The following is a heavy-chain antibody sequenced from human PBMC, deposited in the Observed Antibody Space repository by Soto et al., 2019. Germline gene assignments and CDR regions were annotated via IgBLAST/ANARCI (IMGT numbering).Heavy chain of an antibody. V-gene: IGHV4-59*01. J-gene: IGHJ5*02. CDR2: IFYTGRT. CDR1: GGSISSYF. Sequence: QVQLQESGPGLVRPSETLSLTCTVSGGSISSYFWSWIRQSPGKGLEWIGYIFYTGRTTYNRSITSRTTISIDTAKHHFSLNLSSVTAADTAVYYCAHFSDLEWVNPCGQGTLVTVSS. D-gene: IGHD2-21*01. CDR3: AHFSDLEWVNP.